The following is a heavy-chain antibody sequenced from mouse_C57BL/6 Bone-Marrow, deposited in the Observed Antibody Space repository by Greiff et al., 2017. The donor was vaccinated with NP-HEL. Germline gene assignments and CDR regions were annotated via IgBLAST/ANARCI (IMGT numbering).Heavy chain of an antibody. D-gene: IGHD1-1*01. J-gene: IGHJ1*03. CDR2: IDPEDGET. CDR3: PRFPYYDGSSYDDWYFDV. V-gene: IGHV14-2*01. Sequence: VQLQQSGAELVKPGASVKLSCTASGFNIKDYYMHWVKQRTEQGLEWIGRIDPEDGETKYAPKFQGKATITAETSSNTAYLQLSSLTSEDTAVYYCPRFPYYDGSSYDDWYFDVWGTGTTVTVSS. CDR1: GFNIKDYY.